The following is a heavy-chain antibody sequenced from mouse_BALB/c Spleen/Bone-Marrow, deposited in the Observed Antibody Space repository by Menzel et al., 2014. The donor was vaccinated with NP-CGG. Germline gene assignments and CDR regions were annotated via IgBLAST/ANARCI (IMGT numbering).Heavy chain of an antibody. CDR3: ARYVVEVRRALDY. CDR2: ISSGSSYT. D-gene: IGHD2-14*01. V-gene: IGHV5-9*02. CDR1: GFVFSSYD. J-gene: IGHJ4*01. Sequence: EVMLVESGGGLVKPGGSLKLSCAASGFVFSSYDMSWVRQTPEKRLEWVATISSGSSYTYYPDSVKGRFTISRDNARNTRYLQMSSLRSEDTALYYCARYVVEVRRALDYWGQGTSVTVSS.